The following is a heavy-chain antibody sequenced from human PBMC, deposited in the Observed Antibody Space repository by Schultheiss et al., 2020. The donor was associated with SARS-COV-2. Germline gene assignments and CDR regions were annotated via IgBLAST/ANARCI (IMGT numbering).Heavy chain of an antibody. J-gene: IGHJ4*02. CDR3: ARASSSWYCLDY. CDR1: GFTFSSYA. Sequence: GGSLRLSCAASGFTFSSYAMSWVRQAPGKGLEWVSAISGSGGSTYYADSVKGRFTISRDNAKNSLYLQMNSLRAEDTAVYYCARASSSWYCLDYWGQGTLVTVSS. D-gene: IGHD6-13*01. V-gene: IGHV3-23*01. CDR2: ISGSGGST.